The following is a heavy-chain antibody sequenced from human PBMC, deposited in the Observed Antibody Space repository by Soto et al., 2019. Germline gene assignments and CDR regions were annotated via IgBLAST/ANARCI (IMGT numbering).Heavy chain of an antibody. CDR2: TFYRSKWYY. D-gene: IGHD1-26*01. V-gene: IGHV6-1*01. Sequence: SQTLSLTCAISGDSVSSTSAAWNWIRQSPSRGLEWLGRTFYRSKWYYDYAVSVKSRITINPDTSKNQFSLQLNSVTPEDTAVYYCSILLKLGAHYYRLDVCGQGTSVTVSS. CDR3: SILLKLGAHYYRLDV. J-gene: IGHJ6*02. CDR1: GDSVSSTSAA.